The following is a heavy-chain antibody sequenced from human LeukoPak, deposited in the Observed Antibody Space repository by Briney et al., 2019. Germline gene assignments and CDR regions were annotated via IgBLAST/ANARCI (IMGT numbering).Heavy chain of an antibody. CDR3: AKRDGYCSSTSCPTTVDAFDI. CDR2: ISRNSGSI. V-gene: IGHV3-9*01. D-gene: IGHD2-2*01. J-gene: IGHJ3*02. CDR1: GFTIDDYA. Sequence: GGSLRLSCAASGFTIDDYAMRWVRQAPGKGLEWVSGISRNSGSICYADSVTGRFTISRDNAKNSLYLQMNSLRAEDTALYYCAKRDGYCSSTSCPTTVDAFDIWGQGTMVTVSS.